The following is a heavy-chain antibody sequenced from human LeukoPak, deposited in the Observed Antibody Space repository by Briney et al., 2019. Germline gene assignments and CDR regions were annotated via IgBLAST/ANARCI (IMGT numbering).Heavy chain of an antibody. J-gene: IGHJ4*02. Sequence: PGGSLRLSCAASGFTFSDYYMSWIRQAPGKGLEWVSYISSSGSTIYYADSVKGRFTISRDNAKNSLYLQMNSLRAEDTAVYYCARGFEGGWPPQAPGANGLDYWGQGTLVTVSS. V-gene: IGHV3-11*01. CDR3: ARGFEGGWPPQAPGANGLDY. D-gene: IGHD3-9*01. CDR2: ISSSGSTI. CDR1: GFTFSDYY.